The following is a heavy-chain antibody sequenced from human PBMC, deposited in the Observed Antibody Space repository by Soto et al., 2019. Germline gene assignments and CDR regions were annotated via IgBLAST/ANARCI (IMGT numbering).Heavy chain of an antibody. V-gene: IGHV1-58*01. J-gene: IGHJ6*02. Sequence: QMQPVQSGPEVKKPGTSLKGSCKASGFTITSSAVPCVRQARGLRVECIGWIVVGSGKTNYAQKFPERVTITSDMSTSRAYMELSSLGSEDTAVYYCASDHYLLYYGSGSYFHYGMAVSVQGTTVTVSS. CDR3: ASDHYLLYYGSGSYFHYGMAV. CDR2: IVVGSGKT. CDR1: GFTITSSA. D-gene: IGHD3-10*01.